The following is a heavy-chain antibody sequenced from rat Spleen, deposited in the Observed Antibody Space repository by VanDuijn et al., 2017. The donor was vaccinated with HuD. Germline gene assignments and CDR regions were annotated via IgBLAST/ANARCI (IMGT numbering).Heavy chain of an antibody. Sequence: EVQLVESGGGLVQPGRSLKLSCVASGFTFNNYWMTWIRQAPGKGLEWVASITDTGSSTYYPDSMKGRFTVSRDNANSTLYLQMDSLRSEDTATYYCTTMSNWFTFWGQGTLVTVSS. CDR2: ITDTGSST. CDR1: GFTFNNYW. CDR3: TTMSNWFTF. J-gene: IGHJ3*01. V-gene: IGHV5-31*01.